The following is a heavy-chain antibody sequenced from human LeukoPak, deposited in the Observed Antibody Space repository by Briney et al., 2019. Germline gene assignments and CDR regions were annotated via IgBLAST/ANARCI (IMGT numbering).Heavy chain of an antibody. CDR3: ATIRRGSIYGYFDF. Sequence: SGTLSLTCTVSGASISTHYRSWLRQPPGKGLEWIGYLLDSWRTKDNPSLQSRVTLSADTSKNQFSLRLTSVTAADTAVYYCATIRRGSIYGYFDFWGQGILVTVSS. D-gene: IGHD5-18*01. V-gene: IGHV4-59*11. CDR1: GASISTHY. CDR2: LLDSWRT. J-gene: IGHJ4*02.